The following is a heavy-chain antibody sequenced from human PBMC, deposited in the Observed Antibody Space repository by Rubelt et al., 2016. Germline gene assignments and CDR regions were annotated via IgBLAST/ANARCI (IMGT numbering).Heavy chain of an antibody. J-gene: IGHJ4*02. CDR1: GGSISSSSYY. V-gene: IGHV3-7*01. D-gene: IGHD1-26*01. CDR2: INQGGSEK. Sequence: LQLQESGPGLVKPSETLSLTCTVSGGSISSSSYYWGWIRQPPGKGLEWVANINQGGSEKYYVDSVEGRFTISRDNAKNSLYLQMNSLRAEDTALYYCVRVNGYYGGAMDSWGQGTLVTVSS. CDR3: VRVNGYYGGAMDS.